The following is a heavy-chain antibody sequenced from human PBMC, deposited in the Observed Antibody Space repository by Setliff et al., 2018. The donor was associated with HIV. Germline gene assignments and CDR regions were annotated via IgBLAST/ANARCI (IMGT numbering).Heavy chain of an antibody. J-gene: IGHJ6*03. CDR1: GYSIRSTYY. CDR3: ARQPYSGTYTVYYFYMDV. Sequence: SETLSLTCNVSGYSIRSTYYWGWIRQTPGKGLEWLGSIYDSGSTSYNPSLSSRLTISVDTSKNQVSLRLSSVTAADTAVYYCARQPYSGTYTVYYFYMDVWGKGTTVTVS. V-gene: IGHV4-38-2*02. CDR2: IYDSGST. D-gene: IGHD1-26*01.